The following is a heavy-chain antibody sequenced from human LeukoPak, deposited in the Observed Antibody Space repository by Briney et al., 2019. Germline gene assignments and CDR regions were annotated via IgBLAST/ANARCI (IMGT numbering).Heavy chain of an antibody. J-gene: IGHJ6*02. CDR2: IYSGGNT. CDR3: ARDPNYYNYGMDV. Sequence: GGSLRLSCAASGFTVSSNFMSWVRQAPGKGLEWVSVIYSGGNTYYADYVKGRFTISRDNSKNTLYLQMNSLRDEDTAVYYCARDPNYYNYGMDVWGQGTMVTVSS. V-gene: IGHV3-66*01. CDR1: GFTVSSNF.